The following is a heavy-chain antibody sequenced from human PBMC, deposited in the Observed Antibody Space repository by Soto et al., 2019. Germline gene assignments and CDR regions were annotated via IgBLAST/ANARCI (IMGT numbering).Heavy chain of an antibody. J-gene: IGHJ4*02. V-gene: IGHV1-3*01. CDR2: INAGNGNT. CDR3: ARGEFLSYDDY. Sequence: ASVKVSCKASVYTFTRYAMHWVRQAPGQRLEWMGWINAGNGNTKYSQKSQGRVIITRDTSASTAYMELSSLRSEDTAVYYCARGEFLSYDDYWGQGTLVTSPQ. D-gene: IGHD3-16*01. CDR1: VYTFTRYA.